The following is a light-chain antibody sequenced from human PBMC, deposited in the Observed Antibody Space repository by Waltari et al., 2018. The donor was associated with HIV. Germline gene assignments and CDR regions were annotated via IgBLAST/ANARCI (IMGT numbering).Light chain of an antibody. Sequence: QSALTQPASVSGSPGQSITVSCSGPTTNGRDSRYVSWYQHHPGKAPKLIIYEVSRRPSGVSNRFSGSKSGNTASLTISGLLPDDEAEYFCTSYVSSSTPEFGGGTKLTVL. J-gene: IGLJ3*02. CDR1: TTNGRDSRY. CDR3: TSYVSSSTPE. V-gene: IGLV2-14*01. CDR2: EVS.